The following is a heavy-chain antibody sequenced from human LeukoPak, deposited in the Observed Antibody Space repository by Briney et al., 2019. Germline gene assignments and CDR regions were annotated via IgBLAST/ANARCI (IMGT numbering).Heavy chain of an antibody. CDR3: ARDDYGGNSVLWVYYALDV. D-gene: IGHD4-23*01. J-gene: IGHJ6*02. Sequence: SETLPLTCTVSGGSISSYSWGWIRQPPGKGLECIGYIYDSGSTNYNPSLKSRVAISVDKSKNQFSLKLSYVTAADTAVYLCARDDYGGNSVLWVYYALDVWGRGTTVTVSS. CDR1: GGSISSYS. CDR2: IYDSGST. V-gene: IGHV4-59*12.